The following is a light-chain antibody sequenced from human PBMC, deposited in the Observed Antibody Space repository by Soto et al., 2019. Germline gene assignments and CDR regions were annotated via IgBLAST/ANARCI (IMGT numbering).Light chain of an antibody. CDR2: GND. Sequence: QSVLTQPPSASGTPGQRVAISCSGSSSNIGSHTVNWYQQLPGTAPKLLIYGNDQRPSGVPDRFSGSKSGTSASLAISGLQSEDEVDDYCAAWDDSLNGPVFGGGTKVTVL. CDR3: AAWDDSLNGPV. CDR1: SSNIGSHT. V-gene: IGLV1-44*01. J-gene: IGLJ3*02.